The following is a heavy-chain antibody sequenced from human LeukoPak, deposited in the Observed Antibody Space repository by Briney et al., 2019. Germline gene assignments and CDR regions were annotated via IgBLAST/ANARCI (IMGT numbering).Heavy chain of an antibody. CDR1: GFTFISYA. Sequence: GWSLRLSCASSGFTFISYAISWVRQTGGQGLKGVSAISGSGGSTYYANSVNGRFTISRDNSKNTLYLQMNGLRAEDTAVYYFAKDPQRDWAQGPLVTVSS. CDR2: ISGSGGST. V-gene: IGHV3-23*01. D-gene: IGHD6-25*01. CDR3: AKDPQRD. J-gene: IGHJ4*02.